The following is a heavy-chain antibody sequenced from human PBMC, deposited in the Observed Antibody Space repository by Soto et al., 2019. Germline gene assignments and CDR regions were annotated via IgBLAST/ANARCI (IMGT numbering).Heavy chain of an antibody. J-gene: IGHJ4*02. CDR1: GFTYSSYA. CDR2: ISAGGGHT. D-gene: IGHD3-16*01. V-gene: IGHV3-23*01. CDR3: EKGPPMGSIDY. Sequence: EVQLLESGGGLVQPGGALRLSCAASGFTYSSYAMSWVRQAPGKGLEWVSVISAGGGHTYYADSVKGRFTITRDNSKNTLYLQMNTLRAEDTAVYYCEKGPPMGSIDYWGQGTLVTVSS.